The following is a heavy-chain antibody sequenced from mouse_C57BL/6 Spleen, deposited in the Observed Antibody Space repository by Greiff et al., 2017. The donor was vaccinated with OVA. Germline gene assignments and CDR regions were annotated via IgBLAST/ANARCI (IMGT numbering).Heavy chain of an antibody. CDR2: IDPGDGDT. J-gene: IGHJ4*01. D-gene: IGHD1-2*01. V-gene: IGHV1-80*01. CDR1: GYAFSSYW. Sequence: VQLQQSGAELVKPGASVKISCKASGYAFSSYWMNWVKQRPGKGLEWIGQIDPGDGDTNYNGKFKGKATLTADKSSSTAYMQLSSLTSEDSAVYFCARTGCVCYAMDYWGQGTSVTVSS. CDR3: ARTGCVCYAMDY.